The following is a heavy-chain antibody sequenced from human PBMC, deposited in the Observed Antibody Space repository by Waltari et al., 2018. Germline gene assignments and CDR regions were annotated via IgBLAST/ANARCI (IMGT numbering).Heavy chain of an antibody. CDR2: IYYSGTT. Sequence: QVQLQESGPGLVRPSQTLSLTCSVSGTSIPSGGFYWSWIRPPARKGLEWIGHIYYSGTTYYNPSLKSRVTISVDTSKDQFSLKLSSVTAADTAVYYCARNALWFGPTDNWFDPWGQGTLVTVSS. D-gene: IGHD3-10*01. J-gene: IGHJ5*02. V-gene: IGHV4-31*03. CDR1: GTSIPSGGFY. CDR3: ARNALWFGPTDNWFDP.